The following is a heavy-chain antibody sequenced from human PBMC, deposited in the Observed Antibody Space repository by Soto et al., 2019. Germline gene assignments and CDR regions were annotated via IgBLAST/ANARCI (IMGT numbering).Heavy chain of an antibody. Sequence: EVQLLESGGGLVQPGGSLRLSCAASGFTFSSYAMSWVRQAPGKGLEWVSVISGSGDTTNYADSVKDRFTISRDNSKNSLYLQMNSLRVEDTAIYYGAKSSSWAHYYYMDVWVKGTTVTVSS. CDR3: AKSSSWAHYYYMDV. D-gene: IGHD2-2*01. CDR2: ISGSGDTT. V-gene: IGHV3-23*01. CDR1: GFTFSSYA. J-gene: IGHJ6*03.